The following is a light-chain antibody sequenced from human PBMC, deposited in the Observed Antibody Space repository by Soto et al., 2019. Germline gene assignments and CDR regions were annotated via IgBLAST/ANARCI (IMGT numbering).Light chain of an antibody. Sequence: DIQMTQSPSSLSAAVGDRVTITCRASQAIGNDLNWYQRRPGKAPNLLIFDASTLQTGVPSRFSGSGSGTHFTLTINGLQPEDSSIYYCQQSYTTPWTFGQGTMVDIK. CDR1: QAIGND. J-gene: IGKJ1*01. CDR2: DAS. V-gene: IGKV1-39*01. CDR3: QQSYTTPWT.